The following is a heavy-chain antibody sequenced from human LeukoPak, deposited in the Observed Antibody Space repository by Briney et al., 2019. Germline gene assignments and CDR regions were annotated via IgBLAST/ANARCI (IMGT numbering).Heavy chain of an antibody. V-gene: IGHV3-23*01. J-gene: IGHJ4*02. D-gene: IGHD1-26*01. CDR3: AKDMGPGTYSGSYHDY. CDR2: ISGSGGST. Sequence: GGSLRLSCAASGFTFSSYAMSWVRQAPGKGLEWVSAISGSGGSTYYADSVKGRFTISRDNSKNTLYLQMNSLRAEDTAVYYCAKDMGPGTYSGSYHDYWGQGTLVTVSS. CDR1: GFTFSSYA.